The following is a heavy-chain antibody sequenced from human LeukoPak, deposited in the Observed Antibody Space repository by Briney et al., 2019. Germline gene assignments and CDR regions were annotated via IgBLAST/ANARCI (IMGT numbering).Heavy chain of an antibody. Sequence: SETLSLTCTVSGGSISSYYWSWIRQPAGKGLEWIGRIYTSENTNYSPSVKSRVTMSVDTSKNQFSLELSSVTAADTAVYSCAREYSNSSASSRYFDYWGQGTLVTVSS. CDR3: AREYSNSSASSRYFDY. CDR1: GGSISSYY. D-gene: IGHD6-6*01. V-gene: IGHV4-4*07. CDR2: IYTSENT. J-gene: IGHJ4*02.